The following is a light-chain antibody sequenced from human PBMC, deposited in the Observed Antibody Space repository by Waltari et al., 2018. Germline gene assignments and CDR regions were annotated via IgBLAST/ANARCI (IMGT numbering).Light chain of an antibody. V-gene: IGLV8-61*01. CDR3: SLYMGSGIWV. Sequence: QTVVTQEPSLSVSPGGTVTLTCALTSGSVSTTSYATWYQQTPGQPPRRLVYKGSSRSSGVPDRFSGSILGNKAALTITGAQADDESNYYCSLYMGSGIWVFGGGTKLTVL. J-gene: IGLJ3*02. CDR2: KGS. CDR1: SGSVSTTSY.